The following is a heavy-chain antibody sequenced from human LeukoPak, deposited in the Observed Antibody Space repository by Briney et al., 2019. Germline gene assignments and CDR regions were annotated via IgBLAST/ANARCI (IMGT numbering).Heavy chain of an antibody. CDR2: IRMDGGEQ. J-gene: IGHJ4*02. CDR1: GFTFSSYW. D-gene: IGHD5-24*01. V-gene: IGHV3-7*01. CDR3: ARDKGYNSAY. Sequence: PGGSLRLSCAASGFTFSSYWMTWVRQTPGRGLEWVANIRMDGGEQYYMDSVEGRFTISRDNAKNSLHLQMYSLRPEDTAVYYCARDKGYNSAYWGRGTLVTVSS.